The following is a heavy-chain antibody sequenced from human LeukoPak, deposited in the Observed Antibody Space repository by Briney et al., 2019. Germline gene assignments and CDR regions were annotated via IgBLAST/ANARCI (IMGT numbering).Heavy chain of an antibody. CDR1: GYSFTSYR. CDR2: IYPGDSDT. CDR3: ARAMVRGARHDAFDI. J-gene: IGHJ3*02. Sequence: GESLKISCKGSGYSFTSYRIGWVSQMPGKGLEWMGIIYPGDSDTRYSPSFQGQVPISADKSISTAYLQWSSLKASDTAMYYCARAMVRGARHDAFDIWGQGTMVTVSS. D-gene: IGHD3-10*01. V-gene: IGHV5-51*01.